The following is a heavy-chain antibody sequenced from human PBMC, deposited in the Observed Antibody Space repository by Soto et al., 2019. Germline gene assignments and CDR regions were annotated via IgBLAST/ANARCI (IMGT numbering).Heavy chain of an antibody. Sequence: GGSLRLSCAASGFTFSNYNLNWVRQAPGKGLEWLSYISSSSTTIYYADSVKGRFTISRDDAKSSLYLQLNSLRAEDTALYYCSVWLGGTDYWGRGTLVTVSS. J-gene: IGHJ4*02. CDR1: GFTFSNYN. CDR2: ISSSSTTI. CDR3: SVWLGGTDY. V-gene: IGHV3-48*01. D-gene: IGHD3-10*01.